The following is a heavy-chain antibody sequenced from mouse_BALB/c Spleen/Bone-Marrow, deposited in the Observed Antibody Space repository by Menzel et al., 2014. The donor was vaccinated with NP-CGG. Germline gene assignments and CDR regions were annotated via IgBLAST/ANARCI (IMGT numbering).Heavy chain of an antibody. J-gene: IGHJ4*01. V-gene: IGHV5-17*02. CDR2: ISSGSSTI. CDR3: ARDEDYAMDY. Sequence: EVHLVESGGGLVQPGGSRKLSCAASGFTFSSFGVHWVRQAPEEGLEWVAYISSGSSTIYYADTVKGRFTISRDNPKNTLFLQMTSLRSEDTAMYYCARDEDYAMDYWGQGTSVTVSS. CDR1: GFTFSSFG.